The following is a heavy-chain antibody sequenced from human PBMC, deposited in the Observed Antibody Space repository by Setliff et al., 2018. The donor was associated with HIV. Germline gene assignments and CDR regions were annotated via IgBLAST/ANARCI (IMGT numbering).Heavy chain of an antibody. CDR2: IKQDGSER. V-gene: IGHV3-7*02. D-gene: IGHD2-21*02. Sequence: HPGGSLRLSCAASGFTFTTYWMGWVRQAPGKGLEWVANIKQDGSERKYVDSVKGRFTISRDKSRNTLDLQMNSLQPEDTAVYYCASTHCGGDCYSTYYSYYYGMAVWGQGTTVTVSS. CDR1: GFTFTTYW. CDR3: ASTHCGGDCYSTYYSYYYGMAV. J-gene: IGHJ6*02.